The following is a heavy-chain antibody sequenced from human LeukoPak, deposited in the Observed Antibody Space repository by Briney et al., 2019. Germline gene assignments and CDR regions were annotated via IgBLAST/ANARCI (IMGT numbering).Heavy chain of an antibody. CDR2: IYHSGST. J-gene: IGHJ6*03. CDR1: GYSISSGYY. V-gene: IGHV4-38-2*01. Sequence: SETLSLTCAVSGYSISSGYYWGWIRQPPGKGLEWIGSIYHSGSTYYNPSLKSRVTISVDTSKNQFSLKLSSVTAADTAVYYCAGCSSGWPPYYYYMDVWGKGTTVTVSS. D-gene: IGHD6-19*01. CDR3: AGCSSGWPPYYYYMDV.